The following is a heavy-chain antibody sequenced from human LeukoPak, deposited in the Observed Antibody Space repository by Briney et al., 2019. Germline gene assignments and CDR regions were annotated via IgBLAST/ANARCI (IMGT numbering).Heavy chain of an antibody. V-gene: IGHV5-51*01. CDR3: ARRPSGGAVTGTFDAFDI. J-gene: IGHJ3*02. CDR1: GYTFTDYW. CDR2: IYPGESDI. Sequence: KAGESLKISCKASGYTFTDYWIGWVRPMPGKGLEWMGIIYPGESDIRYSPSFQGQVTISADKSINTAYLQWSSLKASDTAMYYCARRPSGGAVTGTFDAFDIWGQGTMVTVSS. D-gene: IGHD6-19*01.